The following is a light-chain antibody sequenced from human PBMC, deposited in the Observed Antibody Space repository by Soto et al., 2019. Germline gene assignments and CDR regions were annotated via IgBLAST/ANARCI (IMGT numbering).Light chain of an antibody. CDR1: RSDVGNYIY. J-gene: IGLJ3*02. V-gene: IGLV2-11*01. CDR2: DVT. CDR3: CSYAGNYAWV. Sequence: QSVLTQPRSVSESPGQSVSISCTGTRSDVGNYIYVSWYQQHPGKAPKLLIYDVTRRPSGVPDRFSGSKSGNTASLTISGLQAEDEADYYCCSYAGNYAWVFGVGTKLTVL.